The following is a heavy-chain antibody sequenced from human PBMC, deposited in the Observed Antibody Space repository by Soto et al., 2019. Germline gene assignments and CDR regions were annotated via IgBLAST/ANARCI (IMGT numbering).Heavy chain of an antibody. CDR2: IYHSGST. CDR1: GYSISSGYY. CDR3: ARDSMYYYDSSGYYADSNDAFDI. D-gene: IGHD3-22*01. J-gene: IGHJ3*02. V-gene: IGHV4-38-2*02. Sequence: SETLSLTCTVSGYSISSGYYWGWIRQPPGKGLEWIGSIYHSGSTYYNPSLKSRVTISVDTSKNQFSLKLSSVTAADTAVYYCARDSMYYYDSSGYYADSNDAFDIWGQGTMVTVSS.